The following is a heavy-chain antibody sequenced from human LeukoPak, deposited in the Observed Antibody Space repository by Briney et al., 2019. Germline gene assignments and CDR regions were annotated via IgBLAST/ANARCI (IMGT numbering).Heavy chain of an antibody. CDR2: ISSSSSYI. CDR1: GFTFSSYS. D-gene: IGHD3-22*01. J-gene: IGHJ4*02. V-gene: IGHV3-21*01. Sequence: GGSLRLSCAASGFTFSSYSMNWVRQAPGKGLEWVSSISSSSSYIYYADSVKGRFTISRDNAKNSLYLQMNSLRAEDTAVYYCARDSYYDSSGYYVPFYFDYWGQGTLVTVSS. CDR3: ARDSYYDSSGYYVPFYFDY.